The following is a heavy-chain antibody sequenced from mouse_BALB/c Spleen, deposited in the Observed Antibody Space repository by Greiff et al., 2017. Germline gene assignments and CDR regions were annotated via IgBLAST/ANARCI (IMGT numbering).Heavy chain of an antibody. D-gene: IGHD1-3*01. V-gene: IGHV5-6*01. CDR1: GFTFSSYG. CDR3: ARKKYPYAMDY. CDR2: ISSGGSYT. J-gene: IGHJ4*01. Sequence: DVHLVESGGDLVKPGGSLKLSCAASGFTFSSYGMSWVRQTPDKRLEWVATISSGGSYTYYPDSVKGRFTISRDNAKNTLYLQMSSLKSEDTAMYYCARKKYPYAMDYWGQGTSGTVAS.